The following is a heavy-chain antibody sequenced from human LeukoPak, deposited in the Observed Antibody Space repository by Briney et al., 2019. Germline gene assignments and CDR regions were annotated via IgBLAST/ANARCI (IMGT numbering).Heavy chain of an antibody. CDR2: INPSGGST. D-gene: IGHD3-10*01. Sequence: ASVKVSCKASGYTFTSYYMHWVRQAPGQGLEWMGIINPSGGSTSYAQKFQGRVTMTRDTSTSTVYMELSSLRAEDTAVYYCARDKYGSGSYQGIDYWGQGTLVTVSS. V-gene: IGHV1-46*01. CDR3: ARDKYGSGSYQGIDY. J-gene: IGHJ4*02. CDR1: GYTFTSYY.